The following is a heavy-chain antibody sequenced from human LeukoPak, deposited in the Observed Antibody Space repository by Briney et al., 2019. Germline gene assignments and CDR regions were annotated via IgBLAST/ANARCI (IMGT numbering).Heavy chain of an antibody. V-gene: IGHV4-4*07. D-gene: IGHD6-19*01. CDR3: ARGKVVAGTPGQNSWDY. J-gene: IGHJ4*02. CDR2: IYTSGTT. Sequence: SETLSLTCTVSGGSISSYYWNWIRQPAGKGLEWIGRIYTSGTTNYNPSLKSRVTMSVDTSKNQFSLRLSSVTAADTAVYYCARGKVVAGTPGQNSWDYWGQGTLVTVSS. CDR1: GGSISSYY.